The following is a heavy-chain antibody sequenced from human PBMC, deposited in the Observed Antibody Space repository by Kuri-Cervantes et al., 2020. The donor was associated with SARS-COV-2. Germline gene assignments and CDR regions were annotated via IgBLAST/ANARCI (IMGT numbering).Heavy chain of an antibody. J-gene: IGHJ3*02. D-gene: IGHD6-19*01. V-gene: IGHV4-39*01. CDR3: ARPREQWSDAFDI. CDR2: IYYSGST. Sequence: SETLSLTCTVSGGSISSYYWGWIRQPPGKGLEWIGSIYYSGSTYYNPSLKSRVTISVDTSKNQFSLKLSSVTAADTAVNYCARPREQWSDAFDIWGQGTMVTVSS. CDR1: GGSISSYY.